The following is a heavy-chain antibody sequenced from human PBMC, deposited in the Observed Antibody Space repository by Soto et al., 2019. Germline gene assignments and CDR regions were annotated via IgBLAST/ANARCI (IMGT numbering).Heavy chain of an antibody. D-gene: IGHD2-15*01. CDR2: IDPSDSYT. J-gene: IGHJ6*02. CDR1: GYSFTSYW. Sequence: GESLEISCNGSGYSFTSYWISWVRQMRGKGLEWMGRIDPSDSYTNYSPSFQGHVTISADKSISTAYLQWSSLKASDTAMYYCARPVGYCSGGSCYYYYGMDVWGQGTTVTVSS. V-gene: IGHV5-10-1*01. CDR3: ARPVGYCSGGSCYYYYGMDV.